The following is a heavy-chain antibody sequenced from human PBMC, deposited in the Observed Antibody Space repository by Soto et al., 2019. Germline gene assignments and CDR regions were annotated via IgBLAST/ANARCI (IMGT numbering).Heavy chain of an antibody. CDR2: ISAYNANT. Sequence: ASVKVSCKASGYTLPNFGLSWVRQAPGQGLEWMGCISAYNANTNYAQKFQDRVTMTTDTSTSTAFMELRGLRSDDTAVYYCARENSGSYHRHFDYWGQGTLVT. CDR1: GYTLPNFG. CDR3: ARENSGSYHRHFDY. J-gene: IGHJ4*01. D-gene: IGHD1-26*01. V-gene: IGHV1-18*01.